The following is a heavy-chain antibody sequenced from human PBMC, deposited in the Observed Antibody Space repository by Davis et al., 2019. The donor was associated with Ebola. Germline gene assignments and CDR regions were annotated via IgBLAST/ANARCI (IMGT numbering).Heavy chain of an antibody. CDR1: GYTFTSYG. Sequence: ASVKVSCKASGYTFTSYGISWVRQAPGQGLEWMGWISAYNGNTNYAQKLQGRVTMTTDTSTSTAYMELRSLRSDDTAVYYCATRYSGNFWDLYYYYGMDVWGQGTTVTVSS. V-gene: IGHV1-18*01. J-gene: IGHJ6*02. CDR3: ATRYSGNFWDLYYYYGMDV. CDR2: ISAYNGNT. D-gene: IGHD1-26*01.